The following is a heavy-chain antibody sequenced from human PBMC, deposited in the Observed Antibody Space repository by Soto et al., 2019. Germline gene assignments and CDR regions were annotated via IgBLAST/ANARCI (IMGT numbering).Heavy chain of an antibody. D-gene: IGHD3-9*01. V-gene: IGHV3-23*01. Sequence: EVQLLESGGGLVQPGGSLRLSCAASGFTFSSYAMSWVRQAPGKGLEWVSAISGSGGSTYYADSVKGRFTISRDNSKNTLYLQMDSLRAEDTAVYYCAKDASYDILTGYLFSDYWGQGTLVTVSS. CDR2: ISGSGGST. CDR3: AKDASYDILTGYLFSDY. CDR1: GFTFSSYA. J-gene: IGHJ4*02.